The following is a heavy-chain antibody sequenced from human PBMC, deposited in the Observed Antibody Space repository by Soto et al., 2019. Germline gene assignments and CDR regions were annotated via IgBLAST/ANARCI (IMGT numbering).Heavy chain of an antibody. CDR2: IIPIFGTA. CDR3: ARGTYYYDSSGYDMGYYYYGMDV. CDR1: GGTFSSYA. D-gene: IGHD3-22*01. V-gene: IGHV1-69*13. J-gene: IGHJ6*02. Sequence: EASVKVSCKASGGTFSSYAISWVLQAPGQGLDWMGLIIPIFGTANYAQKFQGRVTITADESTSTAYMELSSLRSEDTAVYYCARGTYYYDSSGYDMGYYYYGMDVWGQGTTVTVSS.